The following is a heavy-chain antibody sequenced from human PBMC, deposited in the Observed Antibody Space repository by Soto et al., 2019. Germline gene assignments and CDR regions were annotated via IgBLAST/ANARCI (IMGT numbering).Heavy chain of an antibody. Sequence: ASVKVSCKASGGSFSSYIVSWVRQAPGQGLEWMGRIIPVLGVEYYAQKFQGRVTITRDTSASTAYMELSSLRSEDTAVYYCARDWLSCPYDSSGYSLWFDPWGQGTLVTVSS. J-gene: IGHJ5*02. CDR2: IIPVLGVE. CDR3: ARDWLSCPYDSSGYSLWFDP. CDR1: GGSFSSYI. D-gene: IGHD3-22*01. V-gene: IGHV1-69*04.